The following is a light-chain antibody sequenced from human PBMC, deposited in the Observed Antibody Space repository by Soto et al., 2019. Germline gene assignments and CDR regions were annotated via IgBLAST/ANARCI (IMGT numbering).Light chain of an antibody. V-gene: IGKV3-20*01. CDR3: QQYGSSPRVT. CDR2: GAS. CDR1: QSVSSSY. Sequence: EIVLTQSPGTLSLSPGERATLSCRASQSVSSSYLAWYQQKPGQAPRLLIYGASSRATGIPDRFSGSGSGTDFTLTISRLEPEDFAVYYCQQYGSSPRVTFGQGTKVGIK. J-gene: IGKJ1*01.